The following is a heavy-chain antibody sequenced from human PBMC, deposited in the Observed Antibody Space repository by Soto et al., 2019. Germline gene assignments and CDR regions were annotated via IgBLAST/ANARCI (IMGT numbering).Heavy chain of an antibody. Sequence: QVQLVESGGGVVQPGRSLRLSCAASGFIFRSYAMHWVRQAPGKGLEWVTVISYDGSDKYYADSVKGRFTISRVNSMNTLYMQMNSLTAEDTAVYYCARDDYDSSSYYGSYYYGMDGWGQGTTVTVSS. CDR2: ISYDGSDK. D-gene: IGHD3-22*01. J-gene: IGHJ6*02. CDR3: ARDDYDSSSYYGSYYYGMDG. V-gene: IGHV3-30-3*01. CDR1: GFIFRSYA.